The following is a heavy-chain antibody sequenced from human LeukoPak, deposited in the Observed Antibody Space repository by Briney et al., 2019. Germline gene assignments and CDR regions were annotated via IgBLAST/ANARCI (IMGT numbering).Heavy chain of an antibody. Sequence: GRSLRLSCAASVFTFSDYYMSWIRQAPGKGLEWVSYISSSGSTIYYADSVKGRFTISRDNAKNSLYLQMNSLRAEDTAVYYCARGGEYSSSWYGNLNYWGQGTLVTVSS. J-gene: IGHJ4*02. CDR1: VFTFSDYY. D-gene: IGHD6-13*01. CDR3: ARGGEYSSSWYGNLNY. V-gene: IGHV3-11*01. CDR2: ISSSGSTI.